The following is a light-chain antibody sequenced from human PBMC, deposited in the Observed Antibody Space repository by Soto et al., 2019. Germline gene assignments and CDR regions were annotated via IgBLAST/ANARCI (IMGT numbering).Light chain of an antibody. CDR1: QSLVSSDGNTY. J-gene: IGKJ1*01. Sequence: DVVMTQSPLSLPVTLGQPASISCRSSQSLVSSDGNTYLNWFQQRPGQSPRRLIYAVSNRDSGVADRFSGSGSGPDCTLKIRRVEAEDVGVYYCMQGTPWPPWTFGQGAKVEIK. V-gene: IGKV2-30*01. CDR3: MQGTPWPPWT. CDR2: AVS.